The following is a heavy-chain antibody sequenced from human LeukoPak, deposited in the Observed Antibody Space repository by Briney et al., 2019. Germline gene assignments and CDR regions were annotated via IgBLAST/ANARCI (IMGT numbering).Heavy chain of an antibody. Sequence: PGGPLRLSCAASGFTFTSYAMNWVRQAPGKGLEWVSGISGSGGSTYYADSVKGRFSISRDNSKNTLYLQLSSLRVEDTAEYYCAKAHGGSYHSGIDWGQGTLVIVSS. J-gene: IGHJ4*02. CDR2: ISGSGGST. D-gene: IGHD1-26*01. CDR1: GFTFTSYA. V-gene: IGHV3-23*01. CDR3: AKAHGGSYHSGID.